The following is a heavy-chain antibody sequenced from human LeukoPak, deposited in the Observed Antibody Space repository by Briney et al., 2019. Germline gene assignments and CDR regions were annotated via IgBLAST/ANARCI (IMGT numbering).Heavy chain of an antibody. Sequence: SETLSLTCTVSGGSISSYYWSWIRQPAGKGLEWIGRIYTSGSTNYNPSLKSRVTMSVDTSKNQFSLKLSSVTAADTAMYYCAGDTVTANIVVVPAAERSDNWFDPWGQGTLVTVSS. CDR1: GGSISSYY. CDR3: AGDTVTANIVVVPAAERSDNWFDP. V-gene: IGHV4-4*07. J-gene: IGHJ5*02. CDR2: IYTSGST. D-gene: IGHD2-2*01.